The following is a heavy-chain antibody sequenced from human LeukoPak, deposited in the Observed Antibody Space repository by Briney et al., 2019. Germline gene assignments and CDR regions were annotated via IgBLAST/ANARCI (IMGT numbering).Heavy chain of an antibody. D-gene: IGHD3-22*01. Sequence: GGSLRLSCAASGFTFSNYWRHWVRQAPEEGLVWVSRISTDGSRTTYADSVKGRFSISRDNAENTVFLQMNSLRVEDTAVYYCVRSDYYGNSGFYYGKWGQGALVTVSS. CDR1: GFTFSNYW. V-gene: IGHV3-74*03. CDR3: VRSDYYGNSGFYYGK. CDR2: ISTDGSRT. J-gene: IGHJ4*02.